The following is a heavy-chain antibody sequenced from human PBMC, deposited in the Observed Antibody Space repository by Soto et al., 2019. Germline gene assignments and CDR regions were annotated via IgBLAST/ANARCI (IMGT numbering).Heavy chain of an antibody. D-gene: IGHD6-13*01. J-gene: IGHJ5*02. Sequence: HPGGSLRLSCAASGFTFSSYAMSWVRQAPGKGLEWVSAISGSGGSTYYADSVKGRFTISRDNSKNTLYLQMNSLRAEDTAVYYCAKDHGGSWFHRDNNWFDPWGHGTLVTVSS. CDR1: GFTFSSYA. CDR2: ISGSGGST. V-gene: IGHV3-23*01. CDR3: AKDHGGSWFHRDNNWFDP.